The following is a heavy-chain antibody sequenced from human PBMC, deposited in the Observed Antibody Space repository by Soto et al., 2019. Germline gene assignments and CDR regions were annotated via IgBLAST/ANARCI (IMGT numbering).Heavy chain of an antibody. J-gene: IGHJ5*02. V-gene: IGHV3-11*01. CDR1: GFSFSDYY. CDR2: IANSGGKK. CDR3: ARAAGWFDP. Sequence: QVQLVESGGGLVKPGGSLRLSCAASGFSFSDYYMPWIRQTPGKGLEWVSYIANSGGKKDYADSVKGRFTISRDNAKKLLYLQMNSLRAEDTAVYYCARAAGWFDPWGQGTLVTVSS.